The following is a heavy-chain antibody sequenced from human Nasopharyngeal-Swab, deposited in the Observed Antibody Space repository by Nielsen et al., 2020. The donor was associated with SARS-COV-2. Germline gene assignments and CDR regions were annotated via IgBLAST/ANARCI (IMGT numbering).Heavy chain of an antibody. CDR2: ISYDGSNK. V-gene: IGHV3-30-3*01. CDR3: ARDRHIVVVTAIPDAFDI. Sequence: GGSLRLSCAASGFTFRSYAMHWVRQAPGKGLEWVAVISYDGSNKYYADSVKGRFTISRDNSKNTLYLQMNSLRAEDTAVYYCARDRHIVVVTAIPDAFDIWGQGTMVTVSS. CDR1: GFTFRSYA. D-gene: IGHD2-21*02. J-gene: IGHJ3*02.